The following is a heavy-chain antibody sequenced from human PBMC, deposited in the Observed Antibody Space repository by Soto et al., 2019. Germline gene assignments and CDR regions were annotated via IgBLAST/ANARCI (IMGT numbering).Heavy chain of an antibody. CDR2: VFHSGDT. D-gene: IGHD3-22*01. CDR1: GGSISGRNW. CDR3: ARFLYDSRLNYFYFDF. V-gene: IGHV4-4*02. Sequence: SETLSLTCVVSGGSISGRNWWSWVRQAPGKGLEWIGEVFHSGDTTYTPSLRSRVTISVDKSKNQFSLKLNSVTAADTAVYYCARFLYDSRLNYFYFDFWGQGALVTVSS. J-gene: IGHJ4*02.